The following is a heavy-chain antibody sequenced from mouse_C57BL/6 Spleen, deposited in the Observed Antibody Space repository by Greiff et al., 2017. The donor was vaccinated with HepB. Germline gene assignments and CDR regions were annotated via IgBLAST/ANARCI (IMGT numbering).Heavy chain of an antibody. J-gene: IGHJ4*01. Sequence: DVHLVESGGGLVKPGGSLKLSCAASGFTFSDYGMHWVRQAPEKGLEWVAYISSGSSTIYYADTVKGRFTISRDNAKNTLFLQMTSLRSEDTAMYYCARLLLRGAMDYWGQGTSVTVSS. CDR3: ARLLLRGAMDY. CDR2: ISSGSSTI. V-gene: IGHV5-17*01. D-gene: IGHD1-1*01. CDR1: GFTFSDYG.